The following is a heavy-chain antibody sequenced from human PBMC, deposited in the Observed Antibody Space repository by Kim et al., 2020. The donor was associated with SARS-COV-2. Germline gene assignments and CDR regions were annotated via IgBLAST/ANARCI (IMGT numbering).Heavy chain of an antibody. CDR3: ARAWFGELLYDNWFDP. CDR1: GGSISSGGYY. J-gene: IGHJ5*02. CDR2: IYYSGST. Sequence: SETLSLTCTVSGGSISSGGYYWSWIRQHPGKGLEWIGYIYYSGSTYYNPSLKSRVTISVDTSKNQFSLKLSSVTAADTAVYYCARAWFGELLYDNWFDPWGQGTLVTVSS. V-gene: IGHV4-31*03. D-gene: IGHD3-10*01.